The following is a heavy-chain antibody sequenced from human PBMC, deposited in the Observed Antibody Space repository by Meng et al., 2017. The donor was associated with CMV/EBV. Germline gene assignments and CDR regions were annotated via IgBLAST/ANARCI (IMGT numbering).Heavy chain of an antibody. CDR1: GGTFSSYA. CDR2: IIPILGIA. D-gene: IGHD6-6*01. J-gene: IGHJ6*02. Sequence: SVKVSCKASGGTFSSYAISWVRQAPGQGLEWMGGIIPILGIANYAQKFQGRVTITADKSTSTAYMELSSLRSEDTAVYYCARCNVEDSSSSWDYYYGMDVWGHGTSVTVSS. CDR3: ARCNVEDSSSSWDYYYGMDV. V-gene: IGHV1-69*10.